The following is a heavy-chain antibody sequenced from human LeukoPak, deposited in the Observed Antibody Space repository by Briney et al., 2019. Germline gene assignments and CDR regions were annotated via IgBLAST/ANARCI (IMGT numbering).Heavy chain of an antibody. CDR3: ATGGASVADN. V-gene: IGHV4-4*07. CDR1: GGSISSYY. CDR2: IYASGKT. Sequence: SETLSLTCTVSGGSISSYYWSWFRQSAGKGLEWIGRIYASGKTNYNPSLMSRVTMSVDTSQDQFSLKLNSVTAADAAAYYCATGGASVADNWGQGALVTVSS. D-gene: IGHD6-19*01. J-gene: IGHJ4*02.